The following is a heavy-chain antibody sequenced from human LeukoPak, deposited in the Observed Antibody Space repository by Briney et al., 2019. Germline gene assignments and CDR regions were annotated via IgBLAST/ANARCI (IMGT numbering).Heavy chain of an antibody. CDR2: ISGSDGTT. D-gene: IGHD3-22*01. CDR1: GFTFSSYA. J-gene: IGHJ4*02. Sequence: GGSLRLSCVASGFTFSSYAMSWVRQAPGKGLEWVSAISGSDGTTYYADSVKGRFTISRDNAKNSLYLQMNSLRAEDTALYYCAVDTSGFHYWGQGTLVTVSS. V-gene: IGHV3-23*01. CDR3: AVDTSGFHY.